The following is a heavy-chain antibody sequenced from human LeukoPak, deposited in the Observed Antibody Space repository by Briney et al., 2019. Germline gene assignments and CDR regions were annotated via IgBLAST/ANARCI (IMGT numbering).Heavy chain of an antibody. CDR2: IHYSGTT. Sequence: SETLSLTCTVSGGSISSYYWSWIRQPPGKGLEWIGYIHYSGTTNYNPSLKSRVTMSVDTSNNQCSLKLSSVTAADTAVYYCASSDILTGYEVDYWGQGTLVTVYS. J-gene: IGHJ4*02. D-gene: IGHD3-9*01. CDR1: GGSISSYY. V-gene: IGHV4-59*12. CDR3: ASSDILTGYEVDY.